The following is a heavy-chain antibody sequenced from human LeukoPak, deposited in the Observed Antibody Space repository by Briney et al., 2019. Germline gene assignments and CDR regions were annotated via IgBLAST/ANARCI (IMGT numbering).Heavy chain of an antibody. J-gene: IGHJ6*03. CDR2: ISSSSSTI. CDR1: GFTFSSYE. CDR3: ARDLFDYYYYMDV. Sequence: PGGSLRLSCAASGFTFSSYEMNWVRQAPGKGLEWVSYISSSSSTIYYADSVKGRFTISRDNAKNSLYLQVNSLRAEDTAVYYCARDLFDYYYYMDVWGKGTTVTVSS. D-gene: IGHD3-10*02. V-gene: IGHV3-48*01.